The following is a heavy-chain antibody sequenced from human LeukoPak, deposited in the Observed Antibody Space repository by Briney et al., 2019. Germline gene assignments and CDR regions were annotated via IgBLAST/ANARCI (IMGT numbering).Heavy chain of an antibody. J-gene: IGHJ4*02. Sequence: PGGSLRLSCAASGFTFSSYTMARVRQAPGKGLEWVSGISGSGGSTYYADSVKGRFTISRDNSKNTLYLQMNSLRAEDTAVYYCAKGLTYYYDSSGYYREDYWGQGTLVTVSS. V-gene: IGHV3-23*01. CDR1: GFTFSSYT. CDR3: AKGLTYYYDSSGYYREDY. D-gene: IGHD3-22*01. CDR2: ISGSGGST.